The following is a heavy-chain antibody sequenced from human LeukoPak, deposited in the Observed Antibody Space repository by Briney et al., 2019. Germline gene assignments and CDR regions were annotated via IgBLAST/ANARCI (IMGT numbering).Heavy chain of an antibody. CDR3: ASLRSSTLNDNWFEP. D-gene: IGHD2/OR15-2a*01. V-gene: IGHV3-48*03. CDR1: GFTFSSYE. Sequence: PRGSPTLSCAVSGFTFSSYEMSWLRQAPGKGLEWVAYISSSGGTIFYVDSVHGCFTISSDYDKYSLSLQMNSLTGEGTAGYYCASLRSSTLNDNWFEPWGQGDLV. J-gene: IGHJ5*02. CDR2: ISSSGGTI.